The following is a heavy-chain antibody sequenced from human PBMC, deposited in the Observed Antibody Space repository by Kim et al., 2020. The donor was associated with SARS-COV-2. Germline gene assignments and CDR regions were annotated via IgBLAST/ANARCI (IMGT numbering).Heavy chain of an antibody. V-gene: IGHV4-4*02. Sequence: SETLSLTCAVSGGSISSSNWWSWVRQPPGKGLEWIGEIYHSGSTNYNPSLKSRVTISVDKSKNQFSLKLSSVTAADTAVYYCARGGNVDIENPSLWWFDPWGQGTLVTVSS. J-gene: IGHJ5*02. CDR3: ARGGNVDIENPSLWWFDP. CDR1: GGSISSSNW. D-gene: IGHD5-12*01. CDR2: IYHSGST.